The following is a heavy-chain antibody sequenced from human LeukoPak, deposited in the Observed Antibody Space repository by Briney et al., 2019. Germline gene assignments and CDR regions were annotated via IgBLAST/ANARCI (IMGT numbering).Heavy chain of an antibody. V-gene: IGHV3-64*04. CDR2: ISGSGTGYTT. D-gene: IGHD1-1*01. CDR1: GFTFSIYT. J-gene: IGHJ6*02. CDR3: AKGSLDGRPIYYYAMDL. Sequence: GGSLRLSCSASGFTFSIYTMYWVRQAPGKGLEYVSTISGSGTGYTTYYADSVKGRFTISRDNSKNTLYLQMNSLRAEDTAVYYCAKGSLDGRPIYYYAMDLWGQGTTVTVSS.